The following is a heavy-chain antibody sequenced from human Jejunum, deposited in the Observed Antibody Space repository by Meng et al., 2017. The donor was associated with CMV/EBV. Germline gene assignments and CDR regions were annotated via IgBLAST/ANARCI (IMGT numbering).Heavy chain of an antibody. Sequence: SGFTFSSYEMNWVRQAPGKGLEWVSSITSRGNTKYYADSVKGRFTISRDNAKNSLYLQMNSLRAEDTAIYYCARDQGYYYYYGMDVWGQGTTVTVSS. CDR1: GFTFSSYE. V-gene: IGHV3-48*03. CDR2: ITSRGNTK. J-gene: IGHJ6*02. CDR3: ARDQGYYYYYGMDV.